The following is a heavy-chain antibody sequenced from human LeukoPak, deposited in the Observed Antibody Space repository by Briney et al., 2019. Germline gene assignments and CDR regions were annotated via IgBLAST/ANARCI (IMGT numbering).Heavy chain of an antibody. Sequence: GGSLRLSCAASGFTVISNYMSWVRQAPGKGLEWVAVISYDGGIKSYADSVKGRFTISRDTSKNTLYLQMNSLRAEDTAVYYCARGGVLFPLAYWGQGALVTVSS. CDR3: ARGGVLFPLAY. CDR1: GFTVISNY. V-gene: IGHV3-30*14. J-gene: IGHJ4*02. CDR2: ISYDGGIK. D-gene: IGHD2-21*01.